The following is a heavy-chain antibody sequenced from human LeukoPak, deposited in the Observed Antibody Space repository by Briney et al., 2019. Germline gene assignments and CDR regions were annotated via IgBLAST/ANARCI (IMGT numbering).Heavy chain of an antibody. V-gene: IGHV4-59*01. D-gene: IGHD3-10*01. CDR1: GGSISGYY. CDR2: IHYSGVT. Sequence: SETLFLTCTVSGGSISGYYWSWIRQPPGKGLEWIAYIHYSGVTSYNPSLKSRVTISVDTSENHFSLRLNSVTAADTAVYYCVRTIPQGSGDYWGQGTLVTVSS. J-gene: IGHJ4*02. CDR3: VRTIPQGSGDY.